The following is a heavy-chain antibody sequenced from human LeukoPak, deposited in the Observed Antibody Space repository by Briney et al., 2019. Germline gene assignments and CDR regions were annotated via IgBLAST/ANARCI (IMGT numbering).Heavy chain of an antibody. D-gene: IGHD3-10*01. CDR1: GYTFTSYD. J-gene: IGHJ6*03. V-gene: IGHV1-8*01. CDR2: MNPNSGNT. CDR3: ARGPYGSGSYPMDV. Sequence: GASVKVSCKASGYTFTSYDTNWVRQATGQGLEWMGWMNPNSGNTGYAQKFQGRVTMTRNTSISTAYMELSNLRSEDTAVYYCARGPYGSGSYPMDVWGKGTTVTVSS.